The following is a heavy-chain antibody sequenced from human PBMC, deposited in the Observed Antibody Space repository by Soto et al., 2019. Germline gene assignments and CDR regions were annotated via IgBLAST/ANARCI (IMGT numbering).Heavy chain of an antibody. Sequence: PSETLSVTCAVYGGSFSGHSWTWIRQSPGKGLEWIGDINHSGRVNYSPSLKSRVTISLDTSKNQFYLTLSAVTAADTAMYYCSTRAYDTNGYYRFDPWGQGTLVTVPQ. V-gene: IGHV4-34*01. J-gene: IGHJ5*01. CDR3: STRAYDTNGYYRFDP. D-gene: IGHD3-22*01. CDR1: GGSFSGHS. CDR2: INHSGRV.